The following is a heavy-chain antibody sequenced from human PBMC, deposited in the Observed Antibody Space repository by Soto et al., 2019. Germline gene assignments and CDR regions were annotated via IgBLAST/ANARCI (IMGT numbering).Heavy chain of an antibody. V-gene: IGHV3-23*01. J-gene: IGHJ4*02. CDR1: GFTFTNYA. D-gene: IGHD4-17*01. CDR3: AKAWHDYGDYVDFDY. Sequence: GGSLRLSCVGSGFTFTNYAMSWVRQAPGKGLEWVSAISGSGRSTYYADSVKGRFTISRDNSKNTLYLQMISLRSDGTAVYYCAKAWHDYGDYVDFDYWGQGNLVTVSS. CDR2: ISGSGRST.